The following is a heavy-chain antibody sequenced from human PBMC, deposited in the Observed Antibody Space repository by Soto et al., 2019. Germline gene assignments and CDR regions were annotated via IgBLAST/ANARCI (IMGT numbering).Heavy chain of an antibody. CDR2: IYRGGSA. CDR1: GFTVSANY. CDR3: ARESVAGQTGRWFDP. V-gene: IGHV3-66*01. J-gene: IGHJ5*02. D-gene: IGHD6-19*01. Sequence: EVQLVESGGALVQPGGSLRLSCAASGFTVSANYMNWVRQAPGKGLEWVSVIYRGGSAYYADSVKDRFTISRDNSKNTLYLQMNTLRAEDTAVYYCARESVAGQTGRWFDPWGQGTLVTVSS.